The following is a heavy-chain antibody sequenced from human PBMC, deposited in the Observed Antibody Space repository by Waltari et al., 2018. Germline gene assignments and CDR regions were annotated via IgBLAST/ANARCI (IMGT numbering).Heavy chain of an antibody. CDR2: ISSSSSYI. CDR3: AREYYYDSSGYPPCDY. V-gene: IGHV3-21*01. CDR1: GFTFSIYS. D-gene: IGHD3-22*01. J-gene: IGHJ4*02. Sequence: EVQLVESGGGLVKPGGSLRLSCATSGFTFSIYSMNWVRQAPGKGLKCVPPISSSSSYIYYADSVKGRFTISRDNAKNSLYLQMNSLRAEDTAVYYCAREYYYDSSGYPPCDYWGQGTLVTVSS.